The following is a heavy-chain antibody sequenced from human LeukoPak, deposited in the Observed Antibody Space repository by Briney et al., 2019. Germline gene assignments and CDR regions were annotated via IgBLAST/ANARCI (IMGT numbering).Heavy chain of an antibody. CDR2: MYHIGST. Sequence: SETLSLTCTVSGYSISSGYYWGWIRQPPGKGLDWIGTMYHIGSTSSNPSLKSRVTISVDTSKNQFSLKLSSVTAADTAVYYCARGYCSGSCYSYYYYNYMDVWGKGTTVTVSS. J-gene: IGHJ6*03. CDR3: ARGYCSGSCYSYYYYNYMDV. D-gene: IGHD2-15*01. V-gene: IGHV4-38-2*02. CDR1: GYSISSGYY.